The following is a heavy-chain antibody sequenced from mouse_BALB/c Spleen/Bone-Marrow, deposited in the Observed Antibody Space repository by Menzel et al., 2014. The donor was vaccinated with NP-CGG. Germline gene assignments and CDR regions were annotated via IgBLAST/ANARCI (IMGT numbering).Heavy chain of an antibody. J-gene: IGHJ2*01. CDR2: INPDSSTI. CDR1: GFDFSRYW. V-gene: IGHV4-1*02. Sequence: DVKLQESGGGLVQPGGSLRLSCAASGFDFSRYWMSWVRQAPGKGLEWIGEINPDSSTINYTPSLKDKFIISRDNAKNTLYLQMSKVRSEDTALYYCARQGYYGKGDYWGQGTTLTVSS. CDR3: ARQGYYGKGDY. D-gene: IGHD2-1*01.